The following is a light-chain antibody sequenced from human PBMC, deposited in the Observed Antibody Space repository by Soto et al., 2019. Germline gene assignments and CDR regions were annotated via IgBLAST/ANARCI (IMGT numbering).Light chain of an antibody. J-gene: IGKJ5*01. CDR2: GAS. CDR3: QQYGGSPIT. V-gene: IGKV3-20*01. CDR1: QSVTTR. Sequence: IVLTQSPGTLSLSPGERVTLSCRASQSVTTRLAWYQHKPGQAPRLLMSGASSRASGVPVRFSGSGSGTDFTLTISRLEPEDFELYYCQQYGGSPITFGLGTRLEIK.